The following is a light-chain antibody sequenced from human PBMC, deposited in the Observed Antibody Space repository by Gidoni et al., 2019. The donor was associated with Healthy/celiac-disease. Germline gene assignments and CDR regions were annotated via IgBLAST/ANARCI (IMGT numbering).Light chain of an antibody. CDR1: QSVLYSSNNKNY. J-gene: IGKJ1*01. CDR3: QQYYSTPPT. Sequence: DIVMTQSPDSLAVSLGESATINCKSSQSVLYSSNNKNYLAWYQQKPGQPPKLLIYWASTRESGVPDRFSGSGSGTDFTLTISSLQAEDVAVYYCQQYYSTPPTFGQXTKVEIK. V-gene: IGKV4-1*01. CDR2: WAS.